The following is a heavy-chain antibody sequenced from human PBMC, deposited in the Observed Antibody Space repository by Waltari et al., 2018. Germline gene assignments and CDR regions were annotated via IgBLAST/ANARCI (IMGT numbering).Heavy chain of an antibody. D-gene: IGHD7-27*01. CDR2: ISHSGVP. Sequence: QVQLHQWGAGLLKPSETLSLTCAVSGGPFIDYSWSWIRQPPGKGLEWIGEISHSGVPNDNPSRRSRVTMSVDTIKKRFSLKLTSVTAADTAVYFCARTWGNSPPLGWLDPWGQGTRVTISS. CDR1: GGPFIDYS. CDR3: ARTWGNSPPLGWLDP. V-gene: IGHV4-34*01. J-gene: IGHJ5*02.